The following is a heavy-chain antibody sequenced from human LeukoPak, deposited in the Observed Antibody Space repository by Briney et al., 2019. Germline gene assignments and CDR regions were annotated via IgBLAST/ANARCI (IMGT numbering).Heavy chain of an antibody. CDR3: ARARRAVAGLSYFDY. D-gene: IGHD6-19*01. J-gene: IGHJ4*02. V-gene: IGHV1-69*05. CDR1: GGTFSSYA. CDR2: IIPIFGTA. Sequence: GASVKVSCKASGGTFSSYAISGVRQAPGQGVEWMGGIIPIFGTANYAQKFQGRATITTDESTSTAYMELSSLRSEDTAVYYCARARRAVAGLSYFDYWGQGTLVTVSS.